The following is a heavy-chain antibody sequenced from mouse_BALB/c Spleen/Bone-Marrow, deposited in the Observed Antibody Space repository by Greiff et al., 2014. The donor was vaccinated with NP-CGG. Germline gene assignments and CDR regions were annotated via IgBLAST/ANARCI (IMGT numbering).Heavy chain of an antibody. CDR1: GYTFTSYY. CDR3: ASHKWAMDY. Sequence: QVQLQQSGPELVKPGASVRISCKASGYTFTSYYIHWVEQRPGQGLEWIGWIYPGNVNTKYNEKFKVKATLTADKSSSTAYMQLSSLTSEDSAVYFYASHKWAMDYWGQGTSVTVSS. D-gene: IGHD1-3*01. V-gene: IGHV1S56*01. CDR2: IYPGNVNT. J-gene: IGHJ4*01.